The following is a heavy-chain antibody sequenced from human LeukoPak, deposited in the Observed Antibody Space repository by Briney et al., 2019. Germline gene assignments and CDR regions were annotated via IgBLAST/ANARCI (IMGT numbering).Heavy chain of an antibody. CDR1: GYTFTSYG. V-gene: IGHV1-2*02. J-gene: IGHJ4*02. Sequence: ASVKVSCKASGYTFTSYGISWVRQAPGQGLEWMGWINPNSGGTNYAQKFQGRVTMTRDTSISTAYMELSRLRSDDTAVYYCARDSSARLFDYWGQGTLVTVSS. D-gene: IGHD6-25*01. CDR3: ARDSSARLFDY. CDR2: INPNSGGT.